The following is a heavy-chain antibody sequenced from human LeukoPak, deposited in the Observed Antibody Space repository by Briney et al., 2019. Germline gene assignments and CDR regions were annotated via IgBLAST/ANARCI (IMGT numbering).Heavy chain of an antibody. CDR3: AKVNRVGDCSGGSCYSVSDYYYGMDV. CDR2: IHSDGSST. V-gene: IGHV3-74*01. CDR1: GFTFSSYW. J-gene: IGHJ6*02. Sequence: PGGSLRLSCVASGFTFSSYWMHWVRQASGKGLVWVSRIHSDGSSTNYADSVKGRHTISRDNAKNTLFLQMNSLRAEDTAVYYCAKVNRVGDCSGGSCYSVSDYYYGMDVWGQGTTVTVSS. D-gene: IGHD2-15*01.